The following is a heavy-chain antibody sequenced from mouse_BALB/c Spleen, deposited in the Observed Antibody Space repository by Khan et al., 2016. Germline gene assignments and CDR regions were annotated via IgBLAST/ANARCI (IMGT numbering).Heavy chain of an antibody. CDR2: IYPYNGGT. Sequence: VQLQQSGPELVKPGASVKISCKASGYPFTDHNMHWVKQSHGKSLEWIGYIYPYNGGTGYNQKFKSKATLSVENFSSTAYIDLRSLTSEDSAVYYCAREGNWAFDYWGQGTTLTVSS. CDR3: AREGNWAFDY. V-gene: IGHV1S29*02. J-gene: IGHJ2*01. D-gene: IGHD4-1*01. CDR1: GYPFTDHN.